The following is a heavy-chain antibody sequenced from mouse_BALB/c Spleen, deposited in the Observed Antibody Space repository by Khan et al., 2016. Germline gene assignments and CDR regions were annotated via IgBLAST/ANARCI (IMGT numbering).Heavy chain of an antibody. CDR3: ARAWYSMDY. CDR2: ILPGNANS. V-gene: IGHV1-9*01. CDR1: GYTFSNYW. J-gene: IGHJ4*01. Sequence: QVQLQQPGAELMKPGASVKISCKATGYTFSNYWIEWVKQRPGHGLEWIGDILPGNANSNYNENLKGKATLTADTSSNTAYMQLSSLTSDDSAVYYCARAWYSMDYWGQGTSVTVSS.